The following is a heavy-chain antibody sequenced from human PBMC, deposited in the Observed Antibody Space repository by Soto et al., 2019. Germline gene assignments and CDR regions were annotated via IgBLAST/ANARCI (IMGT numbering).Heavy chain of an antibody. Sequence: GGSLRLSCAASGFTFSSYGMHWVRQAPGKGLEWVAVISYDGSNKYYADSVKGRLTISRDNSKNTLYLQMNSLRAEDTAVYYCAKDDYDSSGYYFDLDYWGQGTLVTVSS. CDR1: GFTFSSYG. CDR2: ISYDGSNK. D-gene: IGHD3-22*01. CDR3: AKDDYDSSGYYFDLDY. V-gene: IGHV3-30*18. J-gene: IGHJ4*02.